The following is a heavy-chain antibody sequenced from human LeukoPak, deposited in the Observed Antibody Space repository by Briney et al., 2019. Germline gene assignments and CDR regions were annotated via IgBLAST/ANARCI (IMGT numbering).Heavy chain of an antibody. V-gene: IGHV1-2*06. Sequence: GASVTVSFTASGYTFTGYYMHWVRQAPGQGLEWMGRINPNSGGTNYAQKFQGRVTMTRDTSISTAYMELSRLRSDDTAVYYCARGHTYYFDYWGQGTLVTVSS. J-gene: IGHJ4*02. CDR3: ARGHTYYFDY. CDR2: INPNSGGT. CDR1: GYTFTGYY.